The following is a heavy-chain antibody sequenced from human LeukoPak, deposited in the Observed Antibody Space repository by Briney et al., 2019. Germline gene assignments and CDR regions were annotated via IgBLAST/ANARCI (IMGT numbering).Heavy chain of an antibody. CDR3: AKDLIAAGWFDP. CDR1: GFSFSTDG. CDR2: ISNDGSNK. Sequence: GGSLRLSCAASGFSFSTDGMHWVRQAPGKGLEWVAVISNDGSNKYYAGSVKGRFTISRDDSKNTLYLQMNSLRVEDTAVYYCAKDLIAAGWFDPWGQGTLVTVSS. V-gene: IGHV3-30*18. J-gene: IGHJ5*02. D-gene: IGHD6-6*01.